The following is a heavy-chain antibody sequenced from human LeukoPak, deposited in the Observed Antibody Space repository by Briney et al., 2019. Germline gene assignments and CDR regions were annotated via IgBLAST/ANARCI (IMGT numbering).Heavy chain of an antibody. CDR1: GYTFTSYG. D-gene: IGHD3-10*01. CDR3: ARDLEVRGGPYYYYYMDV. CDR2: ISAYNGNT. V-gene: IGHV1-18*01. Sequence: GASVKVSCKASGYTFTSYGISWVRQAPGQGLEWMGWISAYNGNTNYAQKLQGRVTMTTDTSTSTAYMELRSLRSDDTAVYYCARDLEVRGGPYYYYYMDVWGKGTTVTISS. J-gene: IGHJ6*03.